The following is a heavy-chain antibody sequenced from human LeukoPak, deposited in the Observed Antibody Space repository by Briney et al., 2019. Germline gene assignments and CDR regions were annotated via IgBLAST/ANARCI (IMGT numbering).Heavy chain of an antibody. CDR3: AKTYYYGSGSPYYGMDV. V-gene: IGHV4-59*08. CDR1: GGSLSSYY. J-gene: IGHJ6*02. Sequence: PSETLSLTCTVSGGSLSSYYWSWIRQPPGKGLEWIGYIYYSGNTNYNPSLKSRVTMSVDTSEKQFSLKLSSVTAADTAVYYCAKTYYYGSGSPYYGMDVWGQGTTVTVSS. CDR2: IYYSGNT. D-gene: IGHD3-10*01.